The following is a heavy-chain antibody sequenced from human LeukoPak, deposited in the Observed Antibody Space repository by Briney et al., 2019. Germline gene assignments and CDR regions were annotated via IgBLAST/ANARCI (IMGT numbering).Heavy chain of an antibody. J-gene: IGHJ4*02. CDR3: ARGGLYGDYLDY. V-gene: IGHV3-21*01. Sequence: PGGTLRLSCAASGFTFSSYAMTWVRQAPGKGLEWVASIRSSGGYIYYADSVKGRFTISRDNAKDSLYLQMNSLRAEDTAVYYCARGGLYGDYLDYWGQGTLVTVSS. CDR1: GFTFSSYA. CDR2: IRSSGGYI. D-gene: IGHD4-17*01.